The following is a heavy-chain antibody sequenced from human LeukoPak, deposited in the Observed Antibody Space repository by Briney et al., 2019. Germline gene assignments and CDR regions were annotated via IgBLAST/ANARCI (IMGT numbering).Heavy chain of an antibody. CDR1: RGTFSSYA. V-gene: IGHV1-69*05. CDR2: IIPIFGTA. D-gene: IGHD1-14*01. J-gene: IGHJ4*02. CDR3: AYHPKRVYFDY. Sequence: GASVKVSCKHPRGTFSSYAISWGRATPGQGLEWRGRIIPIFGTANYAQKFQGRVTITTDESTSTAYMEMSSLRSEDTAVYYCAYHPKRVYFDYWGQGTLVTVSS.